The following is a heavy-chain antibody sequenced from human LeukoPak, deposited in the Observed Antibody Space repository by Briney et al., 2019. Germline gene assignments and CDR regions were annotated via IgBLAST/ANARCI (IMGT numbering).Heavy chain of an antibody. Sequence: ASVKVSCKASGYTFTSYYMHWVRQAPGHGLEWMGIINPSGGSTSYAQKFQGRVTMTRDTSTSTVYMELSSLRSEDTAVYYCARDFGWWELLSWFDPWGQGTLVTVSS. J-gene: IGHJ5*02. CDR1: GYTFTSYY. V-gene: IGHV1-46*03. CDR2: INPSGGST. D-gene: IGHD1-26*01. CDR3: ARDFGWWELLSWFDP.